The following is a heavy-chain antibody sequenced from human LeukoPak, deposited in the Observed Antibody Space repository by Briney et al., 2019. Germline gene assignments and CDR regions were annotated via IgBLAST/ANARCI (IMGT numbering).Heavy chain of an antibody. Sequence: SETLSLTRTVSGGSISSYYWSWIRQPPGKGLEWIGYIYYSGSTNYNPSLKSRVTISVDTSKNQFSLKLSSVTAADTAVYYCARAKADDSSWDFDYWGEGTLVTVSS. J-gene: IGHJ4*02. V-gene: IGHV4-59*01. D-gene: IGHD6-13*01. CDR2: IYYSGST. CDR1: GGSISSYY. CDR3: ARAKADDSSWDFDY.